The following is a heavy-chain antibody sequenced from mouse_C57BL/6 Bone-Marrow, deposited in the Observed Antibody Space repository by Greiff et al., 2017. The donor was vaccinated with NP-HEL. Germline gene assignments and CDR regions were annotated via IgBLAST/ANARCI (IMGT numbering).Heavy chain of an antibody. CDR2: FHPNNDDT. J-gene: IGHJ3*01. CDR1: GYTFTTYP. D-gene: IGHD1-1*01. V-gene: IGHV1-47*01. Sequence: QVQLKESGAELVKPGASVKMSCKASGYTFTTYPIEWMKQNHGKSLEWIGNFHPNNDDTKYNEKFKGKATLTVEKSSSTVYLELSRLTSDDSAVYYCARRNYYGSSGAWFAYWGQGTLVTVSA. CDR3: ARRNYYGSSGAWFAY.